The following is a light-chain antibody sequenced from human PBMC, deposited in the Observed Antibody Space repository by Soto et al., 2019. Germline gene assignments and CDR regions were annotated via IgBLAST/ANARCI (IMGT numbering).Light chain of an antibody. CDR1: QSVSSY. CDR2: DAS. J-gene: IGKJ3*01. CDR3: QPRNNLPIP. V-gene: IGKV3-11*01. Sequence: EIVLTQSPATLSLSPGERATLSCRASQSVSSYLAWYQQKPGQAPRLLIYDASNRATGIPARFSGSGSGTDFTLTISTPEPEDFAVYYFQPRNNLPIPFGPGTKVDIK.